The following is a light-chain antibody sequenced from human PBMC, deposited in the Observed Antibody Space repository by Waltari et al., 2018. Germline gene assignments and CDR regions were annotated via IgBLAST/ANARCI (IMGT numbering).Light chain of an antibody. CDR1: QSVSNNQ. CDR3: QQYGRPPLT. Sequence: EIVLTQSPGTLSLSPGERATLSCRASQSVSNNQLAWYQQKPGQAPRLLIYGASSRTNGIPDRFRGSGSGTGFTLTINTLEPEDSAVYYCQQYGRPPLTFGGGTRVEIK. J-gene: IGKJ4*01. CDR2: GAS. V-gene: IGKV3-20*01.